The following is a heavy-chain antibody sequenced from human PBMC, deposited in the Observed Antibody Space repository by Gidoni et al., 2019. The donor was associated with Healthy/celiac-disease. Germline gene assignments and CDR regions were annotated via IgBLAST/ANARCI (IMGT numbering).Heavy chain of an antibody. CDR3: ARGIDSSGWYSNWFDP. V-gene: IGHV4-59*01. CDR1: GGSISSYY. CDR2: IYYSGST. J-gene: IGHJ5*02. Sequence: QVQLQESGPGLAKPSETLSLTCTVSGGSISSYYWSWIRQPPGKGLEWIGYIYYSGSTNYNPSLKSRVTISVDTSKNQFSLKLSSVTAADTAVYYCARGIDSSGWYSNWFDPWGQGTLVTVSS. D-gene: IGHD6-19*01.